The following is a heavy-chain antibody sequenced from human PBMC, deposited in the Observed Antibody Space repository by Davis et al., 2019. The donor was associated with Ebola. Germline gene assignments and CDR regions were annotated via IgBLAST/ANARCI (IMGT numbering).Heavy chain of an antibody. V-gene: IGHV3-15*01. Sequence: PGGSLRLSCAASGFTFSNTWMSWVRLAPGKGLEWLGRIKSKSEGATTDYAAPVKGRFTISRDDSKNTLYLQMNSLKTEDTALYYCTTALAAAIYVFDIWGQGTMVTVSS. CDR3: TTALAAAIYVFDI. D-gene: IGHD2-15*01. CDR1: GFTFSNTW. J-gene: IGHJ3*02. CDR2: IKSKSEGATT.